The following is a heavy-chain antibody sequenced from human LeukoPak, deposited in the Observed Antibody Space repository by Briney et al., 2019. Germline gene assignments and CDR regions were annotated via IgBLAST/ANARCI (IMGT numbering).Heavy chain of an antibody. Sequence: SETLSLTCAVYGGSFSGYYWSWIRQPPGKGLEWIGEINHCGSTNYNPSLKSRVTISVDTSKNQFSLKLSSVTAADTAVYYCARASGGSCYSCYNWFDPWGQGTLVTVSS. CDR3: ARASGGSCYSCYNWFDP. CDR1: GGSFSGYY. V-gene: IGHV4-34*01. J-gene: IGHJ5*02. D-gene: IGHD2-15*01. CDR2: INHCGST.